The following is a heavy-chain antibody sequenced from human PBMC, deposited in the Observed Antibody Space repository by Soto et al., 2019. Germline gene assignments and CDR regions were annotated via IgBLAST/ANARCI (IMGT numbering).Heavy chain of an antibody. CDR1: GYSISSGYY. Sequence: SETLSLTCTVSGYSISSGYYWGWIRQPPGKGLEWIGSIYHSGSTYYNPSLKSRVTISVDTSKNQFSLKLSSVTAADTAVYYCARDPQGRDRFDYWGQGTLVTVSS. CDR3: ARDPQGRDRFDY. V-gene: IGHV4-38-2*02. J-gene: IGHJ4*02. D-gene: IGHD1-26*01. CDR2: IYHSGST.